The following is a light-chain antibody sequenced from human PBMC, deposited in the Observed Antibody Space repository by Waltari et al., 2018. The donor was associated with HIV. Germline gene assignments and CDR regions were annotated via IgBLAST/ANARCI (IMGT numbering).Light chain of an antibody. Sequence: QSALTQPPSASGSPGQSVTISCTGTSSDVGGYNYVSWYQQHPGKAPKLMSYEVSKRPSGVPDRFSGSKSGNTASLTVSGLQAEDEADYYCSSYAGSNNLVFGGGTKLTVL. CDR1: SSDVGGYNY. J-gene: IGLJ2*01. CDR3: SSYAGSNNLV. CDR2: EVS. V-gene: IGLV2-8*01.